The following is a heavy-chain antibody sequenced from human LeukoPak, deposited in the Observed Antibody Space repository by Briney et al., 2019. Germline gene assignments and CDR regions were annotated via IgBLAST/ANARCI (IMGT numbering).Heavy chain of an antibody. CDR3: ARDEYSYGRYFDY. D-gene: IGHD5-18*01. J-gene: IGHJ4*02. Sequence: PSETLSLTCAVYGGSFSGYYWSWIRQPPGKGLEWIGEINHSGSTNYNPSLKSRVTISVDTSKNQFSLKLSSVTAADTAVCYCARDEYSYGRYFDYWGQGTLVTVSS. V-gene: IGHV4-34*01. CDR2: INHSGST. CDR1: GGSFSGYY.